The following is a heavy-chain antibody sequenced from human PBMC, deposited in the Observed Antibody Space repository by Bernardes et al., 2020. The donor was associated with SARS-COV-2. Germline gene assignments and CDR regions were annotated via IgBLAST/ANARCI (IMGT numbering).Heavy chain of an antibody. D-gene: IGHD2-15*01. Sequence: GSLRLSCAASGFTFSSYEMNWVRQAPGKGLEWVSYISSSGSTIYYADSVKGRFTISRDNAKNSLYLQMNSLRAEDTAVYYCARGAYCSGGSCYSWSDYFDYWGQGT. V-gene: IGHV3-48*03. CDR3: ARGAYCSGGSCYSWSDYFDY. CDR2: ISSSGSTI. CDR1: GFTFSSYE. J-gene: IGHJ4*02.